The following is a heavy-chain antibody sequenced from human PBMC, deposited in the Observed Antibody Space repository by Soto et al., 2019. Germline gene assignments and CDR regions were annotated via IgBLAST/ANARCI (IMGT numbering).Heavy chain of an antibody. Sequence: GASVKVSCKASGGTFSSYTISWVRQAPGQGLEWMGRIIPILGIANYAQKFQGRVTITADKSTSTAYMELSSLRSEDTAVYYCARMVYDYVWGSYRSAFDIWGQGTMVTVSS. CDR3: ARMVYDYVWGSYRSAFDI. V-gene: IGHV1-69*02. D-gene: IGHD3-16*02. J-gene: IGHJ3*02. CDR1: GGTFSSYT. CDR2: IIPILGIA.